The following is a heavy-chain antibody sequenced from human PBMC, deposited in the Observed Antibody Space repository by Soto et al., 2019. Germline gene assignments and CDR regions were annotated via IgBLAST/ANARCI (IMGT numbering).Heavy chain of an antibody. V-gene: IGHV5-10-1*01. Sequence: PGESLKISCKGSGYSFTSYWISWVRQMPGKGLEWMGRIDPSDSYTNYSPSFQGHVTISADKSISTAYLQWSSLKASDTAMYYCARQGGYYGSGSSKAYYYYGMDVWGQGTTVTVSS. CDR3: ARQGGYYGSGSSKAYYYYGMDV. CDR1: GYSFTSYW. J-gene: IGHJ6*02. CDR2: IDPSDSYT. D-gene: IGHD3-10*01.